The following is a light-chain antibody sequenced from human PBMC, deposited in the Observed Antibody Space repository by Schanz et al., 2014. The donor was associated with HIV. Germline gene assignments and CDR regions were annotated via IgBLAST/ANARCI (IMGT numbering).Light chain of an antibody. CDR3: QQYGSSPL. V-gene: IGKV3-20*01. CDR1: QSVSNN. Sequence: ESVLTQSPGTLSLSPGERATLSCRASQSVSNNLAWYQQTPGQAPRLLIYGASSMATGIPDRFSGSGSGTDFTLTISRLEPEDFAVYYCQQYGSSPLFGQGTKVQIK. CDR2: GAS. J-gene: IGKJ1*01.